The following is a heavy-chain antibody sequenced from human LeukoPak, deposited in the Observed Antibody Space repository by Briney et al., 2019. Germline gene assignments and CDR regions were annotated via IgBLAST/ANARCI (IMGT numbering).Heavy chain of an antibody. Sequence: QPGGSLRLSCAASGFTFSSYGMHWVRQGPGKGLEWVSGISWNSGRIGYADSVKGRFIISRDNAKNSLYLQMNSLRSEDTAFYYCAKATYSTSPGYYFDYWGQGTLVTVSS. CDR1: GFTFSSYG. V-gene: IGHV3-9*01. CDR3: AKATYSTSPGYYFDY. J-gene: IGHJ4*02. CDR2: ISWNSGRI. D-gene: IGHD6-6*01.